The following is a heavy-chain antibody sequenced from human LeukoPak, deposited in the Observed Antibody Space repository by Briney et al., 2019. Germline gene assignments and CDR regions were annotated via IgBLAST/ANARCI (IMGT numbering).Heavy chain of an antibody. J-gene: IGHJ5*02. D-gene: IGHD3-10*01. CDR2: FDPGDGET. CDR1: GYTLTELS. V-gene: IGHV1-24*01. Sequence: ASVKVSCKVSGYTLTELSMHWVRQAPGKGLEWMGGFDPGDGETIYAQKFQGRVTMTEATSTDTAYMELSSLRSEDTAVYYCATDYTECGSGSRGPPRWFDPWGQGTLVTVSS. CDR3: ATDYTECGSGSRGPPRWFDP.